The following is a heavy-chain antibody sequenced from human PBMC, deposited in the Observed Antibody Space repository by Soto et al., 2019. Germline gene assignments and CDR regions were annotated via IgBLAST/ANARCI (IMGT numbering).Heavy chain of an antibody. D-gene: IGHD6-13*01. CDR1: GYTFTSYA. CDR3: ARDSSQPTYYFEY. Sequence: ASVKVSCKASGYTFTSYAIHWVRRAPLQRLEWMGWINAGNGNTKYSQKFQGRVTITRDTSASTAYMELSSLRSEDTAVYYCARDSSQPTYYFEYWGQGTLVTVSS. J-gene: IGHJ4*02. V-gene: IGHV1-3*01. CDR2: INAGNGNT.